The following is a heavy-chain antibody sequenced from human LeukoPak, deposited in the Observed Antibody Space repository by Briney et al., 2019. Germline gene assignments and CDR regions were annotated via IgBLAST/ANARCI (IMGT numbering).Heavy chain of an antibody. CDR1: GFTFDDYT. J-gene: IGHJ4*02. D-gene: IGHD2-2*01. CDR2: ISWDGGST. V-gene: IGHV3-43*01. Sequence: GGSLRLSCAASGFTFDDYTMHWVRQAPGKGLEWVSLISWDGGSTYYADSVKGRFTISRDNSKNSLYLQMNSLRTEDTAFYYCAKAASRYCSSISCYYFDYWGQGTLVTVSS. CDR3: AKAASRYCSSISCYYFDY.